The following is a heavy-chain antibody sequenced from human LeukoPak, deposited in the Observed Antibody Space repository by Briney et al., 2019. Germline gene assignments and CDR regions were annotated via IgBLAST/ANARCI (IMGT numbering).Heavy chain of an antibody. CDR3: ARDHYDFWSGYYGLDY. CDR1: GGSVSSGTYY. Sequence: PSETLSLTCTVSGGSVSSGTYYWSWIRQPPGKGLEWIGYIYYSGSTNYNPSLKSRVTISVDTSKNQFSLKLSSVTAADTAVYYCARDHYDFWSGYYGLDYWGQGILVTVSS. D-gene: IGHD3-3*01. J-gene: IGHJ4*02. CDR2: IYYSGST. V-gene: IGHV4-61*01.